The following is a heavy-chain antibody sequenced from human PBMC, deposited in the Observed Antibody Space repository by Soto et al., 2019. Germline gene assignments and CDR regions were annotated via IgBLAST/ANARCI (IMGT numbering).Heavy chain of an antibody. J-gene: IGHJ4*02. V-gene: IGHV3-23*01. Sequence: HPGGSLRLSCAASGFTFSNSAMSWVRQAPGKGLEWVSGFSGGGDSSYYADSVKGRFTISRDNSKNTLYLQMNSLRVEDTAVYFCARGERQMGRLDYWGQGTLVTVSS. CDR2: FSGGGDSS. D-gene: IGHD1-26*01. CDR1: GFTFSNSA. CDR3: ARGERQMGRLDY.